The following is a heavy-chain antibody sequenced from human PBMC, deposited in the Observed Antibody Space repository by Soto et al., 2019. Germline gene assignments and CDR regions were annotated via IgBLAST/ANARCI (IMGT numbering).Heavy chain of an antibody. J-gene: IGHJ6*02. CDR3: ARVGYSYGTGRGYYYYGMDV. D-gene: IGHD5-18*01. CDR1: GFTFNNYG. CDR2: ISSTSDYI. Sequence: PGGSLRLSCAASGFTFNNYGMTWVRQAPGKGLEWVSYISSTSDYIYYAESVRGRFTISRDNAKNSLYLQMNSLRDEDTAVHYCARVGYSYGTGRGYYYYGMDVWGQGTTVTVSS. V-gene: IGHV3-21*01.